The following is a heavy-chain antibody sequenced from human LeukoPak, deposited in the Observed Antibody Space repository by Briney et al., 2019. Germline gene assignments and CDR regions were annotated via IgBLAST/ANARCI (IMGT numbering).Heavy chain of an antibody. CDR2: IGNDGSNK. D-gene: IGHD2-15*01. CDR1: GFTFSTFG. CDR3: AAHQGYCSGGGCGHY. J-gene: IGHJ4*02. Sequence: QPGGSLRLFCAASGFTFSTFGMHWVRQAPGKGLEWLAFIGNDGSNKYYVDSVKGRFTISRDNSKNTLYLQMNTLRAEDTAVYHCAAHQGYCSGGGCGHYWGQGTQVTVSS. V-gene: IGHV3-30*02.